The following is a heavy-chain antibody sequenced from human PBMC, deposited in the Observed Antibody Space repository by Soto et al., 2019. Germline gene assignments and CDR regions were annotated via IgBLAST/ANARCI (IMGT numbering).Heavy chain of an antibody. CDR2: IYNNEST. CDR1: GGSISSFY. D-gene: IGHD1-7*01. Sequence: SEALSLTCTGSGGSISSFYWSWIRQSPGKALEWIAYIYNNESTNYNPSLKSRVTISVDKPKNQFSLKLSSVTAADTAVYYCARDRPYNWNYVYPGGRYYFDYWGQGTLVTVSS. CDR3: ARDRPYNWNYVYPGGRYYFDY. V-gene: IGHV4-59*01. J-gene: IGHJ4*02.